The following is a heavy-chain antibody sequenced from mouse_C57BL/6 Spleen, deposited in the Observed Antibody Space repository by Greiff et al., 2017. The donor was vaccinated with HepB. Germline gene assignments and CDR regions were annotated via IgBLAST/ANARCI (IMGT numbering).Heavy chain of an antibody. D-gene: IGHD1-1*01. Sequence: EVQLQESGGGLVKPGGSLKLSCAASGFTFSDYGMHWVRQAPEKGLEWVAYISSGSSTIYYADTVKGRFTISRDNAKNTLFLQMTSLRSEDTAMYYCARRNYYGSVDYWGQGTSVTVSS. CDR2: ISSGSSTI. V-gene: IGHV5-17*01. J-gene: IGHJ4*01. CDR1: GFTFSDYG. CDR3: ARRNYYGSVDY.